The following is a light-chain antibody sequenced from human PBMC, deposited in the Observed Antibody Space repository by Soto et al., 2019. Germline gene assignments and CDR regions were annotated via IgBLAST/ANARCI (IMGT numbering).Light chain of an antibody. CDR2: AAS. CDR3: HKYNSAPWT. Sequence: DIQMTQSPSSLSASVGDRVTITCRASQGISNYLAWYQQKPGQVPKLLIYAASTLQSGVPSRFSGSGSGTYFTLTISSLQPEDVATYYCHKYNSAPWTFGQGTKVEIK. V-gene: IGKV1-27*01. J-gene: IGKJ1*01. CDR1: QGISNY.